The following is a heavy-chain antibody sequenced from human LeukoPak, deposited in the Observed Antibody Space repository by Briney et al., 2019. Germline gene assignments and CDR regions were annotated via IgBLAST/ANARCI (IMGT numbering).Heavy chain of an antibody. Sequence: PGGSLRLSCAASGFTFSSYGMNWVRQAPGKGLEWVSYVSSSGSTIYYADSVKGRFTISRDNAKNSLYLQMNSLRAEDTAVYYCARQKQWEPHFDYWGQGTLVTVSS. CDR1: GFTFSSYG. CDR2: VSSSGSTI. V-gene: IGHV3-48*03. J-gene: IGHJ4*02. D-gene: IGHD1-26*01. CDR3: ARQKQWEPHFDY.